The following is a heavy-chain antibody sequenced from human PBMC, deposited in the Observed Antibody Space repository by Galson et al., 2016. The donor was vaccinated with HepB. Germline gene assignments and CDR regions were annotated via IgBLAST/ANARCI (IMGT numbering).Heavy chain of an antibody. CDR1: GFTFSSVW. D-gene: IGHD3-22*01. J-gene: IGHJ1*01. CDR2: IKPDGSEK. CDR3: ALYYYDSSGFVEYFQQ. Sequence: SLRLSCATSGFTFSSVWMSWVRQAPGKGLEWVANIKPDGSEKYYVDSLKGRFTISRDNAKNALYLQMNSLRAEDTAVYYCALYYYDSSGFVEYFQQWGQGTRVTVSS. V-gene: IGHV3-7*03.